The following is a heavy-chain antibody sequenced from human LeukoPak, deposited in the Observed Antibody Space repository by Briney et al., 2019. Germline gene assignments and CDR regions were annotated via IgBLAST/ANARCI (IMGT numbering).Heavy chain of an antibody. CDR3: ATRGRPPLGAFDI. J-gene: IGHJ3*02. V-gene: IGHV4-31*03. Sequence: SGTLSLTCTVSGGSISSGGYYWSWIRQHPGKGLEWIGYIYYSGSTYYNPSLKSRVTISVDTSKNQFSLKLSSVTAADTAVYYCATRGRPPLGAFDIWGQGTMVTVSS. CDR2: IYYSGST. CDR1: GGSISSGGYY.